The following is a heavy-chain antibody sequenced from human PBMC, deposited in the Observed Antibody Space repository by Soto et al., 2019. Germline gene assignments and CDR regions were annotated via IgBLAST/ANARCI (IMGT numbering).Heavy chain of an antibody. Sequence: GASVKVSCKISGGTFSRYSISWVRQAPGQGLEWMGGIVPIFGTRNYAQKFQDRVTITTDESATTAHMELSNLRSEDTAVYYCARPYEGGYPSNHHYYYALDVWGQGTAVTVSS. J-gene: IGHJ6*02. CDR1: GGTFSRYS. V-gene: IGHV1-69*05. CDR3: ARPYEGGYPSNHHYYYALDV. D-gene: IGHD3-16*02. CDR2: IVPIFGTR.